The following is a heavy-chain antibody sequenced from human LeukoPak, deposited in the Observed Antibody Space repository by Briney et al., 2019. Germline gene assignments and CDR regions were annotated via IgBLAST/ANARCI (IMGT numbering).Heavy chain of an antibody. CDR3: STTYYYDSSEGY. V-gene: IGHV3-15*07. D-gene: IGHD3-22*01. J-gene: IGHJ4*02. Sequence: GGSLRLSCAASGFTFSNAWMNWVRQAPGKGLEWVGRIKSKTDGGITDYAAPVKGRFTISRDDSKNTLYLQMNSLKTEDTAVYYCSTTYYYDSSEGYWGQGTLVTVSS. CDR1: GFTFSNAW. CDR2: IKSKTDGGIT.